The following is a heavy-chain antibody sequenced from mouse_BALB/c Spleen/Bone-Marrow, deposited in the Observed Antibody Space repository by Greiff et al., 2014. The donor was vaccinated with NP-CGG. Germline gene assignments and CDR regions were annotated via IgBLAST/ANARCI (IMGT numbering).Heavy chain of an antibody. V-gene: IGHV1-15*01. CDR1: GYKFTDYE. CDR2: IDPETGGT. CDR3: TREGIYFGYDVPMDY. Sequence: LVESGAELVRPGASVTLSCRASGYKFTDYEMHWVKQTPVHGLEWIESIDPETGGTAYNQNFKGKATLTADRSSTTAYMELRSLTSEDSAVYYCTREGIYFGYDVPMDYWGQGTSVTVSS. J-gene: IGHJ4*01. D-gene: IGHD2-2*01.